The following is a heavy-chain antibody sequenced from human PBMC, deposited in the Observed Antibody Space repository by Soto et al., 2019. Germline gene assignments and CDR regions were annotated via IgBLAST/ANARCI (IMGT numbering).Heavy chain of an antibody. Sequence: SETLSLTCTVSGDSISGYYWRWIRQPPGKGLEWIGYIHYSGSTNYNPSLKSRVTITVDTSKNQFSLKLSSVTAADTAVYYCAREAWKYSDTSGPQTSYYYYGLDVWGQGTTVTVSS. V-gene: IGHV4-59*01. J-gene: IGHJ6*02. CDR1: GDSISGYY. CDR3: AREAWKYSDTSGPQTSYYYYGLDV. CDR2: IHYSGST. D-gene: IGHD3-22*01.